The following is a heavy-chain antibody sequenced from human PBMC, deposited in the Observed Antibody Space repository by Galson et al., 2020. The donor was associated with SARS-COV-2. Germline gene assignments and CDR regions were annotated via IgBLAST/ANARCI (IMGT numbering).Heavy chain of an antibody. Sequence: GGSLRLSCAASGFTFSSYVMHWVRQAPGKGLEWVAVISYDGSNKYYTDSVKGRFTISRDNSKNTLYLQMNSLRAEDTAVYYCARENSSGWRSDYYYYGMDVWGQGTTVTVSS. V-gene: IGHV3-30*04. J-gene: IGHJ6*02. CDR3: ARENSSGWRSDYYYYGMDV. D-gene: IGHD6-19*01. CDR2: ISYDGSNK. CDR1: GFTFSSYV.